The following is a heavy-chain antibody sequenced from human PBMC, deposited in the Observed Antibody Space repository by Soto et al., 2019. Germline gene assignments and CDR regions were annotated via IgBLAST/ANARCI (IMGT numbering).Heavy chain of an antibody. CDR1: GFTFSSYI. D-gene: IGHD1-1*01. CDR2: ISSSSSYI. Sequence: GGSLRLSCAASGFTFSSYIMNWVRQAPGKGLEWVSSISSSSSYIYYADSVKGRFTISRDNAKNSLYLQMNSLRAEDTAVYYCARDPTMTPPNWFDPWGQGTLLTVSS. CDR3: ARDPTMTPPNWFDP. V-gene: IGHV3-21*01. J-gene: IGHJ5*02.